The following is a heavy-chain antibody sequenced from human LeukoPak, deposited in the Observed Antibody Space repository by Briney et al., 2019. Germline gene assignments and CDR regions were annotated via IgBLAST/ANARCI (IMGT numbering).Heavy chain of an antibody. D-gene: IGHD2-21*02. CDR2: IKSKTDGGTT. V-gene: IGHV3-15*01. Sequence: GGSLRLSCAASGFTSSNAWMSWVRQAPGKGLEWVGRIKSKTDGGTTDYAATVKGRFTISRADSKNTLYLQMNSLKTEDTAVYYCTTDLAYCGGDCYRHFDYWGQGTLVTVSS. CDR3: TTDLAYCGGDCYRHFDY. J-gene: IGHJ4*02. CDR1: GFTSSNAW.